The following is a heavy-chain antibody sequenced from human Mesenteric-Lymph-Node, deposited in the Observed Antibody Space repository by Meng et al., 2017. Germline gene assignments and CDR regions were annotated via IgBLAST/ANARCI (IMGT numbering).Heavy chain of an antibody. CDR3: ARGHGRRITAYYFDY. CDR2: IIPIFGTA. V-gene: IGHV1-69*05. D-gene: IGHD3-10*01. Sequence: SVKVSCKASGYTFTGYYMHWVRQAPGQGLEWMGGIIPIFGTANYAQKFQGRVTITTDESTSTAYMELSSLRSEDTAVYYCARGHGRRITAYYFDYWGQGTLVTVSS. J-gene: IGHJ4*02. CDR1: GYTFTGYY.